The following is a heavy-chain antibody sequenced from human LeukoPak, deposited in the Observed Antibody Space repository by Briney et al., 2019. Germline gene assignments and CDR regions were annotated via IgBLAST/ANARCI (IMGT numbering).Heavy chain of an antibody. V-gene: IGHV3-30-3*01. CDR2: ISYDGSNK. Sequence: PGGSLRLSCAASGFTFSSYAMHWVRQAPGKGLEWVAVISYDGSNKYYADSVKGRFTISRDNSKNTLYLQMNSLRAEDTAVYYCARDRDTMVQDYWAQGPLDTVFS. CDR3: ARDRDTMVQDY. CDR1: GFTFSSYA. D-gene: IGHD3-10*01. J-gene: IGHJ4*02.